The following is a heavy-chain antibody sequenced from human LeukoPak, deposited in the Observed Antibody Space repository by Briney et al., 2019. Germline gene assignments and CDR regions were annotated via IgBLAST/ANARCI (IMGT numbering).Heavy chain of an antibody. Sequence: GESLRLSCAASRFTFSSYGMSWVRQAPGKGLEWVSGISSSGGSTYYADSVKGRFTISRDNSRNTLYLQMNSLRAEDTAVYYCARRSGIAVAGAFDYWGQGTLVTVSS. CDR1: RFTFSSYG. D-gene: IGHD6-19*01. J-gene: IGHJ4*02. V-gene: IGHV3-23*01. CDR3: ARRSGIAVAGAFDY. CDR2: ISSSGGST.